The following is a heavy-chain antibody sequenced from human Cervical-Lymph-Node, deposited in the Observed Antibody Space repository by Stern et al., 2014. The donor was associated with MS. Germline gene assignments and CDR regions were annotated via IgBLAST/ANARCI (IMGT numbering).Heavy chain of an antibody. D-gene: IGHD6-19*01. Sequence: QITLKESGPALVKPTQTLTLTCTFSGFSLSTSGMRVSWIRQPPGKALEWLARLAWGDDKFYITSLQTTLTISPATLKNAWGLTMTNMDPVDTATYYCARIYSPSSGWYRFDYWGQGTLVTVSS. CDR2: LAWGDDK. J-gene: IGHJ4*02. V-gene: IGHV2-70*04. CDR3: ARIYSPSSGWYRFDY. CDR1: GFSLSTSGMR.